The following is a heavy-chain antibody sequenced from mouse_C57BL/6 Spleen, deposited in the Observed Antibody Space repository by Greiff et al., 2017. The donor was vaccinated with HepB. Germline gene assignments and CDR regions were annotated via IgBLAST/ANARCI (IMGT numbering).Heavy chain of an antibody. CDR2: ISGGGGNT. CDR3: ARRGYGNPDWYFDV. CDR1: GFTFSSYT. D-gene: IGHD2-10*02. V-gene: IGHV5-9*01. J-gene: IGHJ1*03. Sequence: EVQVVESGGGLVKPGGSLKLSCAASGFTFSSYTMSWVRQTPEKRLEWVATISGGGGNTYYPDSVKGRFTISRDNAKNTLYLQMSSLRSEDTALYYCARRGYGNPDWYFDVWGTGTTVTVSS.